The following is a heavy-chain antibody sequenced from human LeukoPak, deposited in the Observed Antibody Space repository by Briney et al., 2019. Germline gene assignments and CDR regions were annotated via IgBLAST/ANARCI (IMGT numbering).Heavy chain of an antibody. Sequence: SETLSLTCAVYGGSFSGYYWSWIRQPPGKGLVWIGEINHSGSTNYNPSLKSRVTISVDTSKNQFSLKLSSVTAADTAVYYCASAWFGVLAAWGQGTLVTVSS. V-gene: IGHV4-34*01. D-gene: IGHD3-10*01. J-gene: IGHJ5*02. CDR3: ASAWFGVLAA. CDR2: INHSGST. CDR1: GGSFSGYY.